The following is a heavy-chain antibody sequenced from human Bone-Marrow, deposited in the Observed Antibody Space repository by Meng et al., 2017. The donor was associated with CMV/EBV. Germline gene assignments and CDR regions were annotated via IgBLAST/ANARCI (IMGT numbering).Heavy chain of an antibody. J-gene: IGHJ6*02. CDR1: GFTVSITH. CDR3: VRSGAGSRSYYGMDV. V-gene: IGHV3-21*01. Sequence: VGSLRLSCVASGFTVSITHMNWVRQAPGKGLEWVSSISSSRTYIFYADSVKGRFNISRDNAKNSLYLQMNSLRAEDTAVYYCVRSGAGSRSYYGMDVWGQGTTVTGSS. D-gene: IGHD6-19*01. CDR2: ISSSRTYI.